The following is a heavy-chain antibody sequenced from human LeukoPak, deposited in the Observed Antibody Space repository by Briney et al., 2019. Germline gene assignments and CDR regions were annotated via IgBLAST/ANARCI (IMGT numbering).Heavy chain of an antibody. V-gene: IGHV4-34*01. CDR3: ARDASGYDKDGGFDY. J-gene: IGHJ4*02. CDR1: GGSLSFYY. D-gene: IGHD5-12*01. Sequence: PSETLSLTCGVYGGSLSFYYWSWIRQSPGKGLEWIAEISQNGDSNYNPSLKSRVTISLDTSKNQLSLKLSSVTAADTAVYYCARDASGYDKDGGFDYWGQGTLVTVSS. CDR2: ISQNGDS.